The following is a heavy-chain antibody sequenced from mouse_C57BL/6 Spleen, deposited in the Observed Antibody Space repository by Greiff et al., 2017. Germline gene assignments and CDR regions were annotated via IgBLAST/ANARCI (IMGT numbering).Heavy chain of an antibody. CDR1: GYTFTSYW. CDR3: ARLDYYGSSYGFDY. J-gene: IGHJ2*01. CDR2: LHPSDSDT. D-gene: IGHD1-1*01. Sequence: VQLQQPGAELVKPGASVKVSCKASGYTFTSYWMHWVKQRPGQGLEWIGRLHPSDSDTNYNQKFKGKATLTVDKSSSTAYMQLSSLTSEDSAVYYCARLDYYGSSYGFDYWGQGTTLTVSS. V-gene: IGHV1-74*01.